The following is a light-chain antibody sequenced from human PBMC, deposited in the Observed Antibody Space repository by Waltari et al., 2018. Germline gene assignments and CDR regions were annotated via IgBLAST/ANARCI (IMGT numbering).Light chain of an antibody. Sequence: QSALTQPASVSGSPGQSITVSCTGTSSDVGGYDYVSWYQQHPGKAPKLIIYDVSKRPSGVSNRFSGSKSGNTASLTISGRQAEDEADYYCSSYTSSSTVVFGGGTKLTVL. J-gene: IGLJ2*01. V-gene: IGLV2-14*01. CDR3: SSYTSSSTVV. CDR2: DVS. CDR1: SSDVGGYDY.